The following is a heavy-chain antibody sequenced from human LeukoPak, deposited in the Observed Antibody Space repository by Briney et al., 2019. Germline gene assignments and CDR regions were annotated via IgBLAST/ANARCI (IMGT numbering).Heavy chain of an antibody. Sequence: ASVKVSCKASGGTFSSYAISWVRQAPGQGLEWMGWMNPNSGNTGYAQKFQGRVTITRNTSISTAYMGLSSLRSEDMAVYYCARVPKRTYAFDIWGQGTMVTASS. V-gene: IGHV1-8*03. CDR3: ARVPKRTYAFDI. CDR1: GGTFSSYA. D-gene: IGHD3/OR15-3a*01. J-gene: IGHJ3*02. CDR2: MNPNSGNT.